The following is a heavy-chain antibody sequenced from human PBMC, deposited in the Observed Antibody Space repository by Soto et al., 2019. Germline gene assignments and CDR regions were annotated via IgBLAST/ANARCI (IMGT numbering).Heavy chain of an antibody. CDR2: IYYSGST. J-gene: IGHJ4*02. CDR1: GGSISSGGYY. Sequence: QVQLQESGPGLVKPSQTLSLTCTVSGGSISSGGYYWSWIRQHPGKGLEWIGYIYYSGSTYYNPSLKSRVTISVAASKNQFALKLSSVTAADTAVYYCARGAPRWFYFDYWGQGTLVTVSS. D-gene: IGHD2-15*01. CDR3: ARGAPRWFYFDY. V-gene: IGHV4-31*03.